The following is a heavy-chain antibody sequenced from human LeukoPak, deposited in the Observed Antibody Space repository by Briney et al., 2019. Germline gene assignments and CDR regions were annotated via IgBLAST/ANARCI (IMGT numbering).Heavy chain of an antibody. Sequence: SETLSLTCTVSGGSISSGSYYWSWIRQPAGKGLEWIGRIYTSGSTNYNPSLKSRVTISVDTSKNQFSLKLSSVTAADTAVYYCARVGSGWYADIWGQGTMVTVSS. V-gene: IGHV4-61*02. D-gene: IGHD6-19*01. CDR3: ARVGSGWYADI. J-gene: IGHJ3*02. CDR1: GGSISSGSYY. CDR2: IYTSGST.